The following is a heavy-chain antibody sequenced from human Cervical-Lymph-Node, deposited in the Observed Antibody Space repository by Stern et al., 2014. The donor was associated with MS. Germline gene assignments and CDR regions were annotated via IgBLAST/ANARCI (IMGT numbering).Heavy chain of an antibody. V-gene: IGHV5-51*01. D-gene: IGHD5-12*01. J-gene: IGHJ4*02. CDR1: GYKFTNYW. CDR2: IYPGDFDT. CDR3: ARTRGYSGYEFDY. Sequence: VQLVQSGAEVKKPGESLKISCKGSGYKFTNYWIGWVRQLPGKGLEWMGIIYPGDFDTRYSPSFQGQVTIPADKSISTAYLQWSSLKASDTAMYYCARTRGYSGYEFDYWGQGTLVTVSS.